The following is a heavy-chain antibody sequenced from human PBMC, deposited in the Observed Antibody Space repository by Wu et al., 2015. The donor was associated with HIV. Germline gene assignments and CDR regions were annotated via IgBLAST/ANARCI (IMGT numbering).Heavy chain of an antibody. CDR3: ARDRRRIVMIIVVGKQEAADI. CDR2: ISVDNAKT. V-gene: IGHV1-18*01. CDR1: DYSFSNDA. J-gene: IGHJ3*02. D-gene: IGHD3-22*01. Sequence: QVQLMQSGAEVKKPGASVKVSCKASDYSFSNDAITWVRQAPGQGLEWMGWISVDNAKTNYAPNIQDRVTMTTDTSTRTTYLELRSLRSDDTAVYYCARDRRRIVMIIVVGKQEAADIWGQGTKVTVS.